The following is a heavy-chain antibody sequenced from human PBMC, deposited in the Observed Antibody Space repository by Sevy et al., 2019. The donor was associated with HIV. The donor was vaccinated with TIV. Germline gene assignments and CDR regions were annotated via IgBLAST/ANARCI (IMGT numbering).Heavy chain of an antibody. CDR3: AGENAWGRGYS. D-gene: IGHD1-26*01. CDR2: IYYNGHI. J-gene: IGHJ4*02. V-gene: IGHV4-59*08. Sequence: SETLSLTCTVSGGSITSLYSNWIRQPPGKGLEWIVNIYYNGHINYNPSLKSRVTLSLDTSKNQFSLRLSSVTAADTAMYYCAGENAWGRGYSWGQGTLVTVSS. CDR1: GGSITSLY.